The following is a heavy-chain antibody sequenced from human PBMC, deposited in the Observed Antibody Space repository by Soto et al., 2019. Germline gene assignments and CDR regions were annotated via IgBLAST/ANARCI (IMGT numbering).Heavy chain of an antibody. CDR2: MNPNSGNT. Sequence: GASVKVSCKASGYTFTSYDINWVRQATGQGLEWMGWMNPNSGNTGYAQKFQGGVTMTRNTSISTAYMELSSLRSEDTAVYYCARGVVVPAAMAKWYYYYYMDVWGKGTTVTVSS. CDR1: GYTFTSYD. V-gene: IGHV1-8*01. J-gene: IGHJ6*03. CDR3: ARGVVVPAAMAKWYYYYYMDV. D-gene: IGHD2-2*01.